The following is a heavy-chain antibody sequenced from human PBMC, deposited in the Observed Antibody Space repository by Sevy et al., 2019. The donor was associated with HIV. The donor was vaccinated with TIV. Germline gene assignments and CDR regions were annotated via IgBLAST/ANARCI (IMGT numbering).Heavy chain of an antibody. CDR2: ISGDGSDT. Sequence: GGSLRLSCAASGFTFDRYFMHWVRQAPGKGLEWLAVISGDGSDTSYADSLRGRFTISRDNSKNTLFLQMNRLGTEDTAVYFCAKRDLNHQLLLDFWGQGTLVTVSS. J-gene: IGHJ4*02. CDR3: AKRDLNHQLLLDF. D-gene: IGHD1-1*01. CDR1: GFTFDRYF. V-gene: IGHV3-30*18.